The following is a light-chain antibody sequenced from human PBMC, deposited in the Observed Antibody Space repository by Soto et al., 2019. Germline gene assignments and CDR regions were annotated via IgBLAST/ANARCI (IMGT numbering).Light chain of an antibody. J-gene: IGLJ2*01. Sequence: QSVLTQPPSVSAAPGQKVTISCSGSSSNIGNNYVSWYQQLPGTAPKLLIYENNKRPSGIPDRFSGSKSGTSATLGITGLLTGDEAAYYSGTCDSSLSAVVFVGGTKLTVL. V-gene: IGLV1-51*02. CDR3: GTCDSSLSAVV. CDR1: SSNIGNNY. CDR2: ENN.